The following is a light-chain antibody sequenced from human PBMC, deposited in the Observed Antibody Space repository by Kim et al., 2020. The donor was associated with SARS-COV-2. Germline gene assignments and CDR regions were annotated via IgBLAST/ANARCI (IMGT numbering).Light chain of an antibody. CDR2: QDS. J-gene: IGLJ3*02. CDR1: TMGDKY. CDR3: QAWGSNTAV. V-gene: IGLV3-1*01. Sequence: SVSPGQTATITCAGDTMGDKYACWYQQKPGQSPVLVSYQDSKRPPGIPDRLSGSNSGNTATLTISGTQTMDEADYSCQAWGSNTAVFGGGTQLTVL.